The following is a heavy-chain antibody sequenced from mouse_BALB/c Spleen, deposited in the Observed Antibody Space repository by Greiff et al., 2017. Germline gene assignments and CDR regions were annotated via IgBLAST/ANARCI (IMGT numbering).Heavy chain of an antibody. Sequence: EVQVVESGGGLVQPKGSLKLSCAASGFTFNTYAMHWVCQAPGKGLEWVARIRSKSNNYATYYADSVKDRFTISRDDSQSMLYLQMNNLKTEDTAMYYCVRETSLGAFDYWGQGTTLTVSS. CDR3: VRETSLGAFDY. V-gene: IGHV10-3*03. CDR1: GFTFNTYA. D-gene: IGHD4-1*01. CDR2: IRSKSNNYAT. J-gene: IGHJ2*01.